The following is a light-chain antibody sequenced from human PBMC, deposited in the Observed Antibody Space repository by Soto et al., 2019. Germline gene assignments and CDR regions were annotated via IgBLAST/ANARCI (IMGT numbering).Light chain of an antibody. J-gene: IGLJ2*01. V-gene: IGLV2-11*01. CDR1: SSDVGGYNY. Sequence: QSVLTQPRSVSGSPGQSVTLSCTGTSSDVGGYNYVSWYQQHPGKVPKLMIYDVSKRPSGVPDRFSGSKSGNTASLTISGLQAEDEADYYCCSYADNYTLVFGGGTKLTVL. CDR3: CSYADNYTLV. CDR2: DVS.